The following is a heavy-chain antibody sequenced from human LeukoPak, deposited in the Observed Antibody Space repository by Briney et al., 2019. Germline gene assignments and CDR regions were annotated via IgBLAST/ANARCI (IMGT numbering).Heavy chain of an antibody. J-gene: IGHJ4*02. V-gene: IGHV4-30-4*01. Sequence: SETLSLTCAVYGGSFSGYYWSWIRQPPGKGLEWIGYIYYSGSTYYNPSLKSRVTISVDTSKNQFSLKLSSVTAADTAVYYCARTATPSYFDYWGQGTLVTVSS. D-gene: IGHD5-18*01. CDR3: ARTATPSYFDY. CDR2: IYYSGST. CDR1: GGSFSGYY.